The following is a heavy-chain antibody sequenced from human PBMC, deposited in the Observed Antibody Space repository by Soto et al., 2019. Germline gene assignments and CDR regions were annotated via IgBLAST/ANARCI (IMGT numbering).Heavy chain of an antibody. V-gene: IGHV3-23*01. CDR3: AEDPTRYCSSTGGYAVDY. CDR1: GFTFSSYA. D-gene: IGHD2-2*01. J-gene: IGHJ4*02. Sequence: GGSLRLSCAASGFTFSSYAMSWVRQAPGKGLEWVSAISGSGGSTYYADSVKGRFTISRDKSKNTLYLQMNSLRAEETAVYYCAEDPTRYCSSTGGYAVDYWGQGTLVTVSS. CDR2: ISGSGGST.